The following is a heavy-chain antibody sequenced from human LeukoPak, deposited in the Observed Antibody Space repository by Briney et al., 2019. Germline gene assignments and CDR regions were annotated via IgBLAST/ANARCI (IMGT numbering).Heavy chain of an antibody. D-gene: IGHD2-15*01. CDR3: ARDLPYCSGGSCYSDY. J-gene: IGHJ4*02. Sequence: GGSLRLSCAASGFTFSSYWMSWVRQAPGKGLEWAANIKQDGSEKYYVDSVKGRFTISRDNAKNSLYLQMNSLRAEDTAVYYCARDLPYCSGGSCYSDYWGQGTLVTVSS. V-gene: IGHV3-7*01. CDR1: GFTFSSYW. CDR2: IKQDGSEK.